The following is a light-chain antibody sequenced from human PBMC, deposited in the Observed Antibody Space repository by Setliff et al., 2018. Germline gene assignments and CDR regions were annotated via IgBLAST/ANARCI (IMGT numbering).Light chain of an antibody. CDR2: DTN. CDR1: TGAVTSGHY. Sequence: AVVTQEPSLTVSPGGTVTLACGSSTGAVTSGHYPYWFQQKPGQAPRTLIYDTNNKHSWTPARFSGSLLGGKAALTLSGAQPEDEAEYYCLLSYSGARVFGAGTKV. CDR3: LLSYSGARV. J-gene: IGLJ1*01. V-gene: IGLV7-46*01.